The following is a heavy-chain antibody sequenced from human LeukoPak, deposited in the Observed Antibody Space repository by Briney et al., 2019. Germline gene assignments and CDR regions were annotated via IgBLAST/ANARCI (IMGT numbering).Heavy chain of an antibody. CDR1: GGSFSGYY. V-gene: IGHV4-34*01. D-gene: IGHD6-19*01. CDR3: GXXXXXYSSGWYSGGYFDY. J-gene: IGHJ4*02. CDR2: INHSGST. Sequence: SETLSLTCAVYGGSFSGYYWSWIRQPPGKGLEWIGEINHSGSTNYNPSLKSRVTISVDTSKNQFSLKLSSVTAADTAVYYCGXXXXXYSSGWYSGGYFDYWGQGTLVTVSS.